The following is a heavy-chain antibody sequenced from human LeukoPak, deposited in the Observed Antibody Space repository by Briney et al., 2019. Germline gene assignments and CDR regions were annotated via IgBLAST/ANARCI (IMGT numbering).Heavy chain of an antibody. J-gene: IGHJ4*02. CDR1: GFTFSSYG. D-gene: IGHD3-10*01. CDR2: ISYDGSNK. Sequence: GGSLRLSCAASGFTFSSYGMHWVRQAPGKGLEWVAVISYDGSNKYYADSVKGRFTISRDNSKNTLYLQMNSLRAEDTAVYYCARDLRNYLDYWGQGTLVTVSS. V-gene: IGHV3-30*03. CDR3: ARDLRNYLDY.